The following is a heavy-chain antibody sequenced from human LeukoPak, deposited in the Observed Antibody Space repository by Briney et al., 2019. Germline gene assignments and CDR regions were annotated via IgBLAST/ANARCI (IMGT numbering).Heavy chain of an antibody. D-gene: IGHD6-13*01. CDR3: ARRSRGAAAGTAWFDP. Sequence: KSSETLSLTCTVSGGSISSYYWSWIRQPPGKGLEWIGYIYYSGSTNYNPSLKSRVTISVDTSKNQFSLKLSSVTAADTAVYYCARRSRGAAAGTAWFDPWGQGTLVTVSS. J-gene: IGHJ5*02. CDR2: IYYSGST. CDR1: GGSISSYY. V-gene: IGHV4-59*08.